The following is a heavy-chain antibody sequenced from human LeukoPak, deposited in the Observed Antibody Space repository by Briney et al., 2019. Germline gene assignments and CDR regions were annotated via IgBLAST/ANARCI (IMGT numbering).Heavy chain of an antibody. V-gene: IGHV6-1*01. Sequence: SQTLSLTCAISGDSVSSNSAAWNWIRQSPSRGLEWLGRTYYRSKWYNDYAVSVKSRITINPDTSKNQFSLKLSSVTAADTAVYYCARGSSPRTPYSSIYWYFDLWGRGTLVTVSS. CDR1: GDSVSSNSAA. CDR2: TYYRSKWYN. CDR3: ARGSSPRTPYSSIYWYFDL. J-gene: IGHJ2*01. D-gene: IGHD6-13*01.